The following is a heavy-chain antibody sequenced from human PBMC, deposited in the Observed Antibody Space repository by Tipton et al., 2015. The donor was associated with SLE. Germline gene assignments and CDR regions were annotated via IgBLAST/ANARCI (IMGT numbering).Heavy chain of an antibody. J-gene: IGHJ5*02. V-gene: IGHV1-46*01. Sequence: QSGAEVKKSGASVKVSCKASGYTFTSYYMHWVRQAPGQGLEWMGVIDPSAASTYYAQKFQGRVTMTRDTSTSTVYMELSSLRSEDTAVDFFARDWGSRSFFCPWGQGSPVPVSS. CDR2: IDPSAAST. D-gene: IGHD6-13*01. CDR1: GYTFTSYY. CDR3: ARDWGSRSFFCP.